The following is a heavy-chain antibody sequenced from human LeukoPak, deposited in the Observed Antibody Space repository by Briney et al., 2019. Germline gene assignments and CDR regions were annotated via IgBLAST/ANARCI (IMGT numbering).Heavy chain of an antibody. CDR3: TRPFSGIAVAGTGFDY. J-gene: IGHJ4*02. CDR2: IRSKAYGGTT. CDR1: GFTFGDYA. Sequence: PGGSLRLSCTASGFTFGDYAMGWFRQAPGKGLEWVGFIRSKAYGGTTEYAASVKCRFTISRDDSKSIAYLQMNSLKTEDTAVYYCTRPFSGIAVAGTGFDYWGQGTLVTVSS. D-gene: IGHD6-19*01. V-gene: IGHV3-49*03.